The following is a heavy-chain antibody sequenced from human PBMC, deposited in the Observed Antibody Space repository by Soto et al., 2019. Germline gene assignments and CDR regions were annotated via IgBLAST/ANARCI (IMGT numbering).Heavy chain of an antibody. D-gene: IGHD1-7*01. Sequence: QVQQLESGPGLVKPWDTLSLTCTVSGAYVSDFSWSWIRQPAGKGLEWIGRITVNGITQYTPSFRSRVTMSMDTSRNQFSLNLQSPTAADTALYYCARESGENWTYEAHWGKATLVTVSS. CDR3: ARESGENWTYEAH. CDR1: GAYVSDFS. J-gene: IGHJ1*01. CDR2: ITVNGIT. V-gene: IGHV4-4*07.